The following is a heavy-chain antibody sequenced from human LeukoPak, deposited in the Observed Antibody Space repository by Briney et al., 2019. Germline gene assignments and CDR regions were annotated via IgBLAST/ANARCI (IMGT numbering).Heavy chain of an antibody. CDR2: INPNSGGT. CDR1: GYTFTGYY. CDR3: ARDPPQLSYYFDY. J-gene: IGHJ4*02. Sequence: GASVKVSCKASGYTFTGYYMHWVRQAPGQGLEWMGWINPNSGGTNYAQKFQGRVTMTRDTSISTAYMELSRLRSDDTAVYYCARDPPQLSYYFDYWGQGTLVTVSS. V-gene: IGHV1-2*02. D-gene: IGHD5-18*01.